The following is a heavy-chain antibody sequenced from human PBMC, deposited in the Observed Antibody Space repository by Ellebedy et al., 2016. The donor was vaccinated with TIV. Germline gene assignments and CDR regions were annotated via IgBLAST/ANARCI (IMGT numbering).Heavy chain of an antibody. V-gene: IGHV4-59*12. CDR2: IYQSGPT. D-gene: IGHD2-21*02. CDR1: GGSINHYY. Sequence: MPGGSLRLSCAVSGGSINHYYWSWIRQSPGKGLEWTGYIYQSGPTKDSPSLKSRVTISVETSKNQFSLKLGSVTAAETAVYYCARLLYCGDDCYYCQHWGQGTLVTVSS. CDR3: ARLLYCGDDCYYCQH. J-gene: IGHJ1*01.